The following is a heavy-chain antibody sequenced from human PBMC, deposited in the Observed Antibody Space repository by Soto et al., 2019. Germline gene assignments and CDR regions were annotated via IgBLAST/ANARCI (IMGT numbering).Heavy chain of an antibody. J-gene: IGHJ5*02. D-gene: IGHD4-4*01. CDR3: ARSPIVYSNPGNWLDP. V-gene: IGHV4-39*01. CDR1: GGSISSSSYY. Sequence: SETLSLTCTVSGGSISSSSYYWGWIRQPPGKGLEWIGSIYYSGSTYYNPSLKSRVTISVDTSKNQFSLKLSSVTAADTAVYYCARSPIVYSNPGNWLDPRGQGTLVTVSS. CDR2: IYYSGST.